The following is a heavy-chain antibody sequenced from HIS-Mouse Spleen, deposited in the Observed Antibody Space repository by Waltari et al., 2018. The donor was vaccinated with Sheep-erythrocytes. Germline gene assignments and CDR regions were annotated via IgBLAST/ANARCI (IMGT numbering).Heavy chain of an antibody. Sequence: EVQLVESGGGLVKPGGSLRLSCAASGFTFSSYSMKWVRRAPGKGLECVSSSSSSSSYIYYADSVKGRFTISRDNAKNSLYLQMNSLRAEDTAVYYCARVAAVTTYYFDYWGQGTLVTVSS. D-gene: IGHD4-17*01. CDR2: SSSSSSYI. CDR3: ARVAAVTTYYFDY. J-gene: IGHJ4*02. CDR1: GFTFSSYS. V-gene: IGHV3-21*01.